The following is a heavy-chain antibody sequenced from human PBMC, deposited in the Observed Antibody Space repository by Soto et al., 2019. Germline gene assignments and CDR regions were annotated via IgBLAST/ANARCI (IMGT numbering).Heavy chain of an antibody. CDR3: AKDHRSGYSSS. D-gene: IGHD6-13*01. Sequence: QVQLVESGGGVVQPGRSLRLSCAASGFTFSSYGMHWVRQAPGKGLEWVAVISYDGSNKYYADSVKGRFTISRDNSKNTLYLQMNSLRAEDMAVYYCAKDHRSGYSSSWGQGTLVTVSS. J-gene: IGHJ4*02. CDR2: ISYDGSNK. V-gene: IGHV3-30*18. CDR1: GFTFSSYG.